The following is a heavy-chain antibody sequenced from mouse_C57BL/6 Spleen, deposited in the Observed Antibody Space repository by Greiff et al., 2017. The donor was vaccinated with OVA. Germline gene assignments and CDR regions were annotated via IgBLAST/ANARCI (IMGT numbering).Heavy chain of an antibody. CDR3: ARSYCGNYCFDY. V-gene: IGHV1-7*01. J-gene: IGHJ2*01. Sequence: VQLQQSGAELVKPGASVKLSCKASGYTFTSYWMHWVKQRPGQGLEWIGYINPCSGYTKYNQKFKDKATLTADKSSSTAYMQLSSLTYDGSAVYYCARSYCGNYCFDYWGQGTTLTVSS. CDR2: INPCSGYT. CDR1: GYTFTSYW. D-gene: IGHD2-10*01.